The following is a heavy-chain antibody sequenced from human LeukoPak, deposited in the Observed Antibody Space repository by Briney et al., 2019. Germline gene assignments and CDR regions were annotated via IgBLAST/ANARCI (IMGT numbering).Heavy chain of an antibody. CDR2: IYHSGST. D-gene: IGHD1-26*01. CDR3: ASSGSYYRNFDY. CDR1: GGSISSGGYS. J-gene: IGHJ4*02. Sequence: SETLSLTCAVSGGSISSGGYSWSWIRQPPGKGLEWIGYIYHSGSTYYNPSLKSRVTISVDTSKNQFSLKLSSVTAADTAVYYCASSGSYYRNFDYWGQGTLVTVSS. V-gene: IGHV4-30-2*05.